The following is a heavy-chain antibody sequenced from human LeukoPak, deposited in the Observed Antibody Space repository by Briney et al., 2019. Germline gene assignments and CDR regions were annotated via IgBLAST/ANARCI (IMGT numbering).Heavy chain of an antibody. CDR3: ASLDYFDSSDYGDY. J-gene: IGHJ4*02. CDR1: GGSISSTN. CDR2: ISGSGGST. Sequence: PSETLSLTCGVSGGSISSTNWWSWVRQPPGQGLEWVSAISGSGGSTYYADSVKGRFTISRDNSKNTVYLQMTSLRAEDTALYYCASLDYFDSSDYGDYWGQGTLVTVSS. V-gene: IGHV3-23*01. D-gene: IGHD3-22*01.